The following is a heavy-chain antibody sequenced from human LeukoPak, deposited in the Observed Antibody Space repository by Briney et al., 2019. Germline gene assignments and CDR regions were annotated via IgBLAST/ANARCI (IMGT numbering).Heavy chain of an antibody. CDR2: ISASGGST. D-gene: IGHD3-22*01. CDR1: GFTFSGYA. Sequence: PGGSLSLSGTASGFTFSGYAMNWVRQAPGKGLEWVSGISASGGSTYYADFVKGRFTISRDNSKNTLSLQMINLRAEDTAVYYCAKVRPQGVVVVTLFDYWGQGTLVTVS. CDR3: AKVRPQGVVVVTLFDY. V-gene: IGHV3-23*01. J-gene: IGHJ4*02.